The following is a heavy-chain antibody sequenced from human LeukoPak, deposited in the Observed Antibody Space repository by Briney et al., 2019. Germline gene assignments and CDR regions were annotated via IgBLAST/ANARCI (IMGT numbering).Heavy chain of an antibody. CDR1: GGSISSGGYY. J-gene: IGHJ6*02. V-gene: IGHV4-31*03. CDR2: IYYSGST. D-gene: IGHD6-19*01. Sequence: ASQTLSLTCTVSGGSISSGGYYWSWIRQHPGKGLEWIGYIYYSGSTYYNPSLKSRVTISVDTSKNQFSLKLSSVTAADTAVYYCARGLQQWLVSKGYYYYGMDVWGQGTTVTVSS. CDR3: ARGLQQWLVSKGYYYYGMDV.